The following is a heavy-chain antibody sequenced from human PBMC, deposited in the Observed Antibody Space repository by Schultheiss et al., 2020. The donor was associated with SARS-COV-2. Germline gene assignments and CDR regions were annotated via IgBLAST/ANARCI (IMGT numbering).Heavy chain of an antibody. V-gene: IGHV1-69*13. D-gene: IGHD3-22*01. Sequence: SVKVSCKASGYTFTSHYMHWVRQAPGQGLEWMGGIIPIFGTANYAQKFQGRVTITADESTSTAYMELSSLRSDDTAVYYCARDPARRYYDSSGYWGAWYFDLWGRGTLVTVSS. J-gene: IGHJ2*01. CDR3: ARDPARRYYDSSGYWGAWYFDL. CDR2: IIPIFGTA. CDR1: GYTFTSHY.